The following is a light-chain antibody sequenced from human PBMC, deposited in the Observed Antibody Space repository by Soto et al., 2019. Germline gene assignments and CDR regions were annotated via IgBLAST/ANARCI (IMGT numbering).Light chain of an antibody. CDR1: QSISSD. Sequence: DIQMTQSPSSLSASVGDRVTITCLASQSISSDLNWYQQKPGKAPKLLIYAASSLQSGVPSRFSGSGSGTDFTLTISSLQPEDFATYYWQQSDSTPLTFGGGTKVEIK. CDR3: QQSDSTPLT. V-gene: IGKV1-39*01. J-gene: IGKJ4*01. CDR2: AAS.